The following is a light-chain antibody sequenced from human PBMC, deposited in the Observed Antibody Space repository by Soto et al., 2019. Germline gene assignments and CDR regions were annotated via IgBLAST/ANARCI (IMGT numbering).Light chain of an antibody. Sequence: QLVLTQSPSASASLGASVNLTCTLSSGHSNYAIAWHQQQPEKGPRFLMKLNSDGSHNNGDGIPDRFSGSSSGAERYLTISSLQSEDEADYYCQTWDTGIQVFGGGTKLTVL. CDR2: LNSDGSH. CDR3: QTWDTGIQV. CDR1: SGHSNYA. J-gene: IGLJ2*01. V-gene: IGLV4-69*01.